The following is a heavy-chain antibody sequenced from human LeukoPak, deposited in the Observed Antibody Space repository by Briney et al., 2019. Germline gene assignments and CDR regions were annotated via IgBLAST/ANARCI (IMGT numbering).Heavy chain of an antibody. CDR2: IKQDGSQK. CDR1: GFTFSTYW. J-gene: IGHJ5*02. Sequence: PGGSLRLSCAASGFTFSTYWMNWVRQLPGKGLEWLANIKQDGSQKYYVDSVKGRFTISRDNAKNSLYLQMNSLRAEDTAVYYCVREVYRDSWPDPWGQGTLVTVSS. CDR3: VREVYRDSWPDP. D-gene: IGHD5-12*01. V-gene: IGHV3-7*01.